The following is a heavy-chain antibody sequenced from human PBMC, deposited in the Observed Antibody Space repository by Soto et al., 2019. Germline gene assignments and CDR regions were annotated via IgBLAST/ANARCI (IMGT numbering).Heavy chain of an antibody. CDR3: ARAKFESTGWHQFDI. CDR1: GGSFTGHL. J-gene: IGHJ4*02. Sequence: SETLSLTCTVSGGSFTGHLWSWVRQPPGKGLEWIGEVSHTGNTKYYPSLRSRVTLSVDSSKNQISLALTSVTAADTAVYYCARAKFESTGWHQFDIWGQGTLVT. CDR2: VSHTGNT. V-gene: IGHV4-34*01. D-gene: IGHD7-27*01.